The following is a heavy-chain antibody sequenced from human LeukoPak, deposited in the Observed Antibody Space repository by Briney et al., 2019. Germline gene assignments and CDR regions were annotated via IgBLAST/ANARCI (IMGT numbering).Heavy chain of an antibody. V-gene: IGHV3-53*01. J-gene: IGHJ4*02. CDR3: ARDRRGSSSWYSDY. CDR1: GFTVSSNY. Sequence: GGSLRLSCAASGFTVSSNYMSWVRRAPGKGLEWVSVIYSGGSTYYADSVKGRFTISRDNSKNTLYLQMNSLRAEDTAVYYCARDRRGSSSWYSDYWGQGTLVTVSS. CDR2: IYSGGST. D-gene: IGHD6-13*01.